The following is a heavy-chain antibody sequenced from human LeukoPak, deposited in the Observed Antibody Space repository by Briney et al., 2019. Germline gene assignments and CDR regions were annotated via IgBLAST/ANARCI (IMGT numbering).Heavy chain of an antibody. CDR3: AKEAIAAAGEYYYYYMDV. D-gene: IGHD6-13*01. V-gene: IGHV3-66*01. CDR2: IYSGGST. CDR1: EFSVGSNY. Sequence: PGGSLRLSCAASEFSVGSNYMTWVRQAPGKGLEWVSLIYSGGSTYYADSVKGRFTISRDNSKNTLYLQMNSLRAEDTAVYYCAKEAIAAAGEYYYYYMDVWGKGTTVTISS. J-gene: IGHJ6*03.